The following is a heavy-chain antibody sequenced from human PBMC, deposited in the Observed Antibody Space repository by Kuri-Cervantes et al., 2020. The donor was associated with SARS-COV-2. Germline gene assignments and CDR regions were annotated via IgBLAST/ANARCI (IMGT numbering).Heavy chain of an antibody. Sequence: ASVKVSCKASGYTFTSYYMHWVRQAPGQGLEWMGIINPSGGSTSYAQKFQGRVTMTRDTSISTAYMEPSRMRSDDTAVYYCAREGRLPNESLDYWGQGTLVTVSS. CDR3: AREGRLPNESLDY. J-gene: IGHJ4*02. D-gene: IGHD6-25*01. CDR2: INPSGGST. V-gene: IGHV1-46*01. CDR1: GYTFTSYY.